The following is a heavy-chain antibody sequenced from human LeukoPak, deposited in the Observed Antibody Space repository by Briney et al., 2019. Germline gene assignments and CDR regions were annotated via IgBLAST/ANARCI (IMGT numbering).Heavy chain of an antibody. V-gene: IGHV1-18*01. J-gene: IGHJ4*02. CDR2: ISTYNGDT. D-gene: IGHD3-16*01. CDR3: AREGLGELTLDY. Sequence: ASVKVSCKASGGTFSSYTISWVRQAPGQGLEWMGWISTYNGDTNYAQKLQGRVTMTTDTSTNTAYMELRSPRSDDTAVYYCAREGLGELTLDYWGQGTLVTVSS. CDR1: GGTFSSYT.